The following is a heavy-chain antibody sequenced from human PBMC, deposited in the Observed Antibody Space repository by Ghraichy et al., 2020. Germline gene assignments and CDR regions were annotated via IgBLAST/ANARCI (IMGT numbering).Heavy chain of an antibody. CDR2: IYYSGST. CDR1: GGSISSYY. CDR3: ARVRYYDSSERAYYYGMDV. V-gene: IGHV4-59*01. D-gene: IGHD3-22*01. J-gene: IGHJ6*02. Sequence: GSLSLTCTVSGGSISSYYWSWIRQPPGKGLEWIGYIYYSGSTNYNPSLKSRVTISVDTSKNQFSLKLSSVTAADTAVYYCARVRYYDSSERAYYYGMDVWGQGTTVTVSS.